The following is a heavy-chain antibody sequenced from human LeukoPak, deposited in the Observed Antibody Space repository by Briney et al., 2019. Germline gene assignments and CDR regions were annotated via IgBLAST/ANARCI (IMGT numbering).Heavy chain of an antibody. V-gene: IGHV1-69*05. J-gene: IGHJ5*02. CDR3: ARDLYSNYGTSTGFDP. Sequence: GSSVKVSCKASGGTFSSYAISWVRQAPGQGLEWMGGIIPIFGTANYAQKFQGRVTITTDESTSTAYMELSSLRSEDTAVYYCARDLYSNYGTSTGFDPWGQGTLVTVSS. CDR2: IIPIFGTA. CDR1: GGTFSSYA. D-gene: IGHD4-11*01.